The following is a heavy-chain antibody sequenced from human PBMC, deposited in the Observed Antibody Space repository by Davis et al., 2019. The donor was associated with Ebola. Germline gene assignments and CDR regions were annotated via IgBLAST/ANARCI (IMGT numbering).Heavy chain of an antibody. V-gene: IGHV5-51*01. J-gene: IGHJ4*02. CDR1: GYSFTSYW. CDR3: ARLEADDILTGYYTFDY. D-gene: IGHD3-9*01. CDR2: IYPGDSDT. Sequence: KVSCKGSGYSFTSYWIGWVRQMPGKGLEWMGIIYPGDSDTRYSPSFQGQVTISADKSISTAYLQWSSLKASDTAMYYCARLEADDILTGYYTFDYWGQGTLVTVSS.